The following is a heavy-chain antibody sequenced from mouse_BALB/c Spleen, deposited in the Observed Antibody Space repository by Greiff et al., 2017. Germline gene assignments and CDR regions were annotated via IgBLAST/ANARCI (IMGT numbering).Heavy chain of an antibody. CDR3: ARYDDYYAMDY. J-gene: IGHJ4*01. CDR2: ISSGSSTI. D-gene: IGHD2-12*01. CDR1: GFTFSSFG. Sequence: EVKLEESGGGLVQPGGSRKLSCAASGFTFSSFGMHWVRQAPEKGLEWVAYISSGSSTIYYADTVKGRFTISRDNPKNTLFLQMTSLRSEDTAMYYCARYDDYYAMDYWGQGTSVTVSS. V-gene: IGHV5-17*02.